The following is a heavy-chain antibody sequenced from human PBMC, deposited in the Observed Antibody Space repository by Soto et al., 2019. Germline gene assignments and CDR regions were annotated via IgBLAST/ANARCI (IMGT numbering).Heavy chain of an antibody. Sequence: SETLSLTCTVSGFAISRGFYWSWVRQPPGKGLEWIGSIYPSVSSYHNPSLATRLRLSIDTSKNQFTLNLTSVTAADTALYFCAREKVGTTFFDNWGQGIQVTVSS. V-gene: IGHV4-38-2*02. CDR2: IYPSVSS. J-gene: IGHJ4*02. CDR1: GFAISRGFY. D-gene: IGHD1-1*01. CDR3: AREKVGTTFFDN.